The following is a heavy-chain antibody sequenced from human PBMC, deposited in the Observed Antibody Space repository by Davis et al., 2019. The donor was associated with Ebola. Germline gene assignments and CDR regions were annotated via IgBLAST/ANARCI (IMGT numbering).Heavy chain of an antibody. CDR1: GFTFGNYA. Sequence: PGGSLRLSCAASGFTFGNYAMTWVRQAPGKVLEWVSGISGSGGRTDYADSVKGRFTISRDNSKNTLYVQVNSLRAEDTAIYYCAKTRCATCHSPDSWGQGTLVTVSS. CDR3: AKTRCATCHSPDS. J-gene: IGHJ4*02. V-gene: IGHV3-23*01. CDR2: ISGSGGRT. D-gene: IGHD2-2*01.